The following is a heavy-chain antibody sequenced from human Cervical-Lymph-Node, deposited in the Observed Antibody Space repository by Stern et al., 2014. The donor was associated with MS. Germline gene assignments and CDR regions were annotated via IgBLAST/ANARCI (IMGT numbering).Heavy chain of an antibody. V-gene: IGHV1-2*02. J-gene: IGHJ4*02. CDR3: ARRVAAAGTHYYGLFGH. D-gene: IGHD6-13*01. CDR1: GYTFSDYY. CDR2: FSPKSGGT. Sequence: DQLVESGAEVKEPGASVKVSCKASGYTFSDYYLHWVRQAPGQGLEWLGWFSPKSGGTNFAQKFQGRVTMTSDTSIATAYMELTRLRSDDTAVYYCARRVAAAGTHYYGLFGHWGQGTLVTVSS.